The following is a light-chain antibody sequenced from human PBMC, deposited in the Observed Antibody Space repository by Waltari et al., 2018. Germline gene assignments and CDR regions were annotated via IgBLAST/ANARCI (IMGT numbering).Light chain of an antibody. CDR2: DAS. V-gene: IGKV3-15*01. CDR3: QQYNNWPLT. J-gene: IGKJ4*01. CDR1: QSVKSN. Sequence: EVVMTQSPATLSVSPGARATLSCRASQSVKSNLAWYQQKPGQAPRLLIYDASTRATGIPTRFSGSGSGTEFHLTISSLQSEDFAVYYCQQYNNWPLTFGGGTKVEIK.